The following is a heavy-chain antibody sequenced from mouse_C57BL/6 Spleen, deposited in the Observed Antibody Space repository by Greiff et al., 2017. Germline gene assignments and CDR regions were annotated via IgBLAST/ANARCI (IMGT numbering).Heavy chain of an antibody. CDR2: IYPRSGNT. D-gene: IGHD2-4*01. CDR1: GYTFTSYG. Sequence: VKLMESGAELARPGASVKLSCKASGYTFTSYGISWVKQRTGQGLEWIGEIYPRSGNTYYNEKFKGKATLTADKSSSTAYMELRSLTSEDSAVYFCARGIYYENDYWGQGTTLTVSS. V-gene: IGHV1-81*01. J-gene: IGHJ2*01. CDR3: ARGIYYENDY.